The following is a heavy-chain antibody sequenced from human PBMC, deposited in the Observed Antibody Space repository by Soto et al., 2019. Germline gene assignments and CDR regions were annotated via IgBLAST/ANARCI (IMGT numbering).Heavy chain of an antibody. J-gene: IGHJ4*02. CDR2: ISYAGSNK. Sequence: LRLSCAASGFTFSSYSLHWVRQAPGKGLEWVAVISYAGSNKYYADSVKGRFTISRDNSKNTLFLQMNSLRPDDTAVYYCAFLDTVISFDHWGQGTLVTVSS. CDR1: GFTFSSYS. D-gene: IGHD4-17*01. V-gene: IGHV3-30-3*01. CDR3: AFLDTVISFDH.